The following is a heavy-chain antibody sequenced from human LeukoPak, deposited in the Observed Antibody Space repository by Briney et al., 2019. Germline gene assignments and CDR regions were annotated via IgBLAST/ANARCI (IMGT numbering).Heavy chain of an antibody. D-gene: IGHD3-3*01. J-gene: IGHJ4*02. CDR1: GFTFSGSA. Sequence: GGYLRLSCAASGFTFSGSAMHWVRQASGKGLEWVGRIRSKANSYAPAYAASVKGRFTISRDDSKNTAYLQMNSLKTEDTAVYYCTQRTDFWSGYARSSDYWGQGTLVTVSS. CDR2: IRSKANSYAP. CDR3: TQRTDFWSGYARSSDY. V-gene: IGHV3-73*01.